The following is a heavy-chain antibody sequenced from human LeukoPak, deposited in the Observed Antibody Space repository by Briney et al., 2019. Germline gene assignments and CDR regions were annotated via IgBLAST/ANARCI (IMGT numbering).Heavy chain of an antibody. J-gene: IGHJ6*02. CDR1: GYTFTSYD. V-gene: IGHV1-8*01. Sequence: ASVKVSCKASGYTFTSYDINWVRQATGQGLEWMGWMNPNSGNTGYAQKFQGRVTMTRNTSISTAYMELSSLRSEDTAVYYWARGHNWNDPRNYYYYGMDVWGQGTTVTVSS. CDR3: ARGHNWNDPRNYYYYGMDV. D-gene: IGHD1-1*01. CDR2: MNPNSGNT.